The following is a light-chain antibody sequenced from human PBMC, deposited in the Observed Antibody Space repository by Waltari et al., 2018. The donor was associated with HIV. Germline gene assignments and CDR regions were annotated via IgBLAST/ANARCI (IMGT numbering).Light chain of an antibody. V-gene: IGLV1-40*03. J-gene: IGLJ3*02. CDR3: QSYDGTLSVWV. CDR1: TSNIGAGYE. CDR2: SNT. Sequence: VSLSCAGQTSNIGAGYEVHWYLQLPGSAPKLLIHSNTERPSGIPDRFSGSRSGASASLAITGLQVEDEGDYYCQSYDGTLSVWVFGGGTKLTVL.